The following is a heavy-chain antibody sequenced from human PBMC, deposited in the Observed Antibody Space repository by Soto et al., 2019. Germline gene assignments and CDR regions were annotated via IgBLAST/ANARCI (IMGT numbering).Heavy chain of an antibody. D-gene: IGHD2-15*01. CDR2: IYYSGST. CDR3: AGVHCIEGSSCFDP. V-gene: IGHV4-59*01. J-gene: IGHJ5*02. Sequence: SETLSLTCTVSGDSISSYFWSWIRQPPGKGLEWIGYIYYSGSTDYNPSLKSRVTISVDTSKNQVSLRLSSVTSADAAVYYCAGVHCIEGSSCFDPWGQGTLVTVSS. CDR1: GDSISSYF.